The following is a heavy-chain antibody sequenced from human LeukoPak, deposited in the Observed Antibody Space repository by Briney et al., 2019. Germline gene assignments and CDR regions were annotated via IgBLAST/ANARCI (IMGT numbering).Heavy chain of an antibody. CDR3: ARPAMDTLKIPFDY. J-gene: IGHJ4*02. CDR1: GFTFSSYS. V-gene: IGHV3-21*01. CDR2: ISSSSSYI. D-gene: IGHD5-18*01. Sequence: GGSLRLSCAASGFTFSSYSMNWVRQAPGKGLEWVSSISSSSSYIYYADSVKGRFTISRDNAKNSLYLQMNSLRAEDTAVYYCARPAMDTLKIPFDYWGQGTLVTVSS.